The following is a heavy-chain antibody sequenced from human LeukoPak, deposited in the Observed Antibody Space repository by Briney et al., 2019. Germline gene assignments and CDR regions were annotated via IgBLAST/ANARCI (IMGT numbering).Heavy chain of an antibody. Sequence: GGSLRLSCAASGFTFSSYWMHWVRQAPGKGLVWVSRINSDGSSTSYADSVKGRFTISRDNAKNTLYLQINSLRAEDTAVYYCARALIYDFWSGYFSPNNYYYYYYYMDVWGKGTTVTVSS. J-gene: IGHJ6*03. CDR2: INSDGSST. V-gene: IGHV3-74*01. CDR1: GFTFSSYW. CDR3: ARALIYDFWSGYFSPNNYYYYYYYMDV. D-gene: IGHD3-3*01.